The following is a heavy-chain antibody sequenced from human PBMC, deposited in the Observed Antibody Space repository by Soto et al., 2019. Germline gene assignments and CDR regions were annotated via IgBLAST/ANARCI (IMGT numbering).Heavy chain of an antibody. CDR3: ARDGAFSPDRSSWYVLDY. D-gene: IGHD6-13*01. CDR1: GYTFTGYY. CDR2: INPNSGGT. J-gene: IGHJ4*02. Sequence: ASVKVSCKASGYTFTGYYMHWVRQAPGQGLEWMGWINPNSGGTNYAQKFQGRVTMTRDTSISTAYMELSRLRSDDTAVYYCARDGAFSPDRSSWYVLDYWAQGTLVTVSS. V-gene: IGHV1-2*02.